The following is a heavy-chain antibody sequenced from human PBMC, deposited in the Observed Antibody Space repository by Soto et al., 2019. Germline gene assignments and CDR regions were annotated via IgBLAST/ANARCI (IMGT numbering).Heavy chain of an antibody. V-gene: IGHV3-23*01. Sequence: EVQMLESGGGLVQPGGSLRLSCAASGFTFSSSAMNWVHQAPGKGLEWVSSISNSGGTTSYADSVKGRFTISRDNSKNTLYLQMNSLRAEDTAVYYCAKGSRGAYYYCMDVWGKGTTVTGSS. CDR3: AKGSRGAYYYCMDV. CDR2: ISNSGGTT. CDR1: GFTFSSSA. J-gene: IGHJ6*03.